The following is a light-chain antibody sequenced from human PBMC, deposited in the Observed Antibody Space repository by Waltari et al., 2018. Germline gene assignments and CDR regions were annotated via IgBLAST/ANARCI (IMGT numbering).Light chain of an antibody. V-gene: IGKV3-20*01. J-gene: IGKJ4*01. CDR2: GTS. CDR1: QSVSTIS. CDR3: QQYDGIVVT. Sequence: EIVLMQSPGTLSLSPGERATLSCRASQSVSTISLTWYQQKPGQAPRLLIYGTSSRATGIPDRFSGSGSGTDFTLTISRLQPEDFAIYYCQQYDGIVVTFGGGTKVEI.